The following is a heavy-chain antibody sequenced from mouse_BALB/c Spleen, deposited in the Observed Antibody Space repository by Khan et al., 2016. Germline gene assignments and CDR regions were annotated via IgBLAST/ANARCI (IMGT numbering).Heavy chain of an antibody. CDR1: GFTFSSYT. CDR2: LSSGGGNT. D-gene: IGHD2-10*02. J-gene: IGHJ3*01. CDR3: ARGYGNRAWVDY. V-gene: IGHV5-9*03. Sequence: EVELVESGGGLVKPGGSLKLSCTASGFTFSSYTMSWVRQTPEKRLEWVATLSSGGGNTSYPDSVKGRFTISRDNAKNNLYLQMSSLRSEDTALYDCARGYGNRAWVDYWGQGTLVTVSA.